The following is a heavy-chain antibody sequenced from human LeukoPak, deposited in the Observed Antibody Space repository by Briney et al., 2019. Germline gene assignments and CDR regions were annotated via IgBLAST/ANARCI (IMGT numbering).Heavy chain of an antibody. CDR3: AKARYCSGGSCYNDY. D-gene: IGHD2-15*01. J-gene: IGHJ4*02. CDR2: ISGSGGST. V-gene: IGHV3-23*01. Sequence: GSLRLSCAASGFTFSSYAMSWVRQAPGKGLEWVSGISGSGGSTYYADSVRGRFTISRDNSKNTLHPQMNTLRAEDTALYYCAKARYCSGGSCYNDYWGQGTLVTVSS. CDR1: GFTFSSYA.